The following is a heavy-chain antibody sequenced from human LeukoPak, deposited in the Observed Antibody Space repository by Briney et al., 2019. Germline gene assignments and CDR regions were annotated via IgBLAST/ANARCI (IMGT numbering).Heavy chain of an antibody. V-gene: IGHV4-34*01. CDR1: GGSFSGYY. Sequence: SETLSLTCAVYGGSFSGYYWSWIRQPPGKGLEWIGEINHSGITNYNPSLKSRVTISVDTSKNQFSLKLSSVTAADTAVYYCARIYCSSTSCYVYFDYWGQGTLVTVSS. J-gene: IGHJ4*02. D-gene: IGHD2-2*01. CDR2: INHSGIT. CDR3: ARIYCSSTSCYVYFDY.